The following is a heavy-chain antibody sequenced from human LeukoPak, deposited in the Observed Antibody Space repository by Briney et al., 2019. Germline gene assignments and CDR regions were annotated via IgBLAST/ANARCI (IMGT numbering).Heavy chain of an antibody. CDR2: INHSGST. V-gene: IGHV4-34*01. CDR1: GGSFSGYY. D-gene: IGHD3-22*01. J-gene: IGHJ4*02. Sequence: PSETLSLTCAVYGGSFSGYYWSWIRQPPGKGLEWIGEINHSGSTNYNPSLKSRVTISVDTSKNQFSLKLSSVTAADTAVYYCARDRGIWDSSGLWGQGTLVTVSS. CDR3: ARDRGIWDSSGL.